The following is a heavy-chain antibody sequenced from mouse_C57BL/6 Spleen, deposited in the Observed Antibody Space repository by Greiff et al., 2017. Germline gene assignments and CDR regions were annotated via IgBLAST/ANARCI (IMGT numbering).Heavy chain of an antibody. J-gene: IGHJ2*01. CDR3: ARLGSSLGVDY. V-gene: IGHV1-69*01. D-gene: IGHD1-1*01. CDR2: IDPSDSYT. CDR1: GYTFTSYW. Sequence: QVQLQQPGAELVMPGASVKLSCKASGYTFTSYWMHWVKQRPGQGLEWIGEIDPSDSYTNYNQKFKGKSTLTVDKSSSTAYMQLSSLTSEDSAVYYCARLGSSLGVDYWGQGTTLTVSS.